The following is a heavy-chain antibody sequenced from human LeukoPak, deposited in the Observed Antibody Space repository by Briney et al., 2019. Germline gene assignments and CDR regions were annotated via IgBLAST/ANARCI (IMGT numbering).Heavy chain of an antibody. J-gene: IGHJ4*02. CDR1: GYSISSGYY. D-gene: IGHD3-16*01. CDR3: ARGGVLKSVDY. Sequence: SETLSLTCTVSGYSISSGYYWGWIRQPPGKGLEWIGYIYNSGSTKYSPSLKSRVTISVDTSKNQFSLKLSSVTAADTAVYYCARGGVLKSVDYWGQGTLVAVSS. V-gene: IGHV4-61*01. CDR2: IYNSGST.